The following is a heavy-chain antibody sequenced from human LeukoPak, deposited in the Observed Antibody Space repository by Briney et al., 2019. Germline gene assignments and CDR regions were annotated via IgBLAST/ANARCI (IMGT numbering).Heavy chain of an antibody. CDR2: INPSGEST. J-gene: IGHJ4*02. D-gene: IGHD2-15*01. CDR3: ARAGGFCSGGSCYPAFDH. CDR1: GYTFTSYY. V-gene: IGHV1-46*01. Sequence: GASVNVSCKASGYTFTSYYMHWVRQAPGQGLEGMGIINPSGESTSYPQKFQGRVTMTRDMSTSTVYMELSSLRSEDTAVYYCARAGGFCSGGSCYPAFDHWRQGTLVSVSS.